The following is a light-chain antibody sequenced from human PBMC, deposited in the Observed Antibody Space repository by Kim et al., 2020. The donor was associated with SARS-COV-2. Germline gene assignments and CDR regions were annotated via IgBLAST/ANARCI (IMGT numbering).Light chain of an antibody. CDR3: AAWDDSLSGVV. CDR2: RNN. J-gene: IGLJ2*01. CDR1: SFNIGSNY. V-gene: IGLV1-47*01. Sequence: QSVLTQPPSASGTPGQRVTISCSGSSFNIGSNYVYWYQQLPGTAPKLLIDRNNQRPSGVPDPFSGSKSGTSASLAISGLRSEDEADYYCAAWDDSLSGVVFGGGTQLTVL.